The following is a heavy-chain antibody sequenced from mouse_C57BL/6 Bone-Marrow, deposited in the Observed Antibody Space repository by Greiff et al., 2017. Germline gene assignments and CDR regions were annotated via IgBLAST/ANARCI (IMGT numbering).Heavy chain of an antibody. D-gene: IGHD2-4*01. CDR3: ARRGYDSY. CDR1: GFTFSSYG. Sequence: QVQLQQPGAEFVKPGASVKLSCKASGFTFSSYGMQWVKQTPGQGLEWIGEIDPCDSYTNYNQKFKGKDTLTVDTSSTTAYMQLRSLTSEDSAVSYCARRGYDSYWGQGTLVTVSA. CDR2: IDPCDSYT. V-gene: IGHV1-50*01. J-gene: IGHJ3*01.